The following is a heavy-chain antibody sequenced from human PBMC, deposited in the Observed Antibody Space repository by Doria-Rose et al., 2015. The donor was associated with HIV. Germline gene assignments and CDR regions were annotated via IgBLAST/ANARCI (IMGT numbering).Heavy chain of an antibody. J-gene: IGHJ4*02. Sequence: WIRQPPGKGLEWIGYIYYSGSTNYNPSLKSRVTISVDTSKNQFSLKLSSVTAADTAVYYCARGTFYDSSGYYPYFDYWGQGTLVTGSS. V-gene: IGHV4-59*01. D-gene: IGHD3-22*01. CDR3: ARGTFYDSSGYYPYFDY. CDR2: IYYSGST.